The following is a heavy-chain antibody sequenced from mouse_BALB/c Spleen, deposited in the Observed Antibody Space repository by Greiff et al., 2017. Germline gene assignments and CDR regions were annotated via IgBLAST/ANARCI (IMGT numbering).Heavy chain of an antibody. CDR3: AREGGLLRYYFDY. J-gene: IGHJ2*01. V-gene: IGHV5-6-5*01. Sequence: EVQLVESGGGLVKPGGSLKLSCAASGFTFSSYAMSWVRQSPEKRLEWVASISSGGSTYYPDSVKGRFTISRDNARNILYLQMSSLRSEDTAMYYCAREGGLLRYYFDYWGQGTTLTVSS. D-gene: IGHD1-1*01. CDR2: ISSGGST. CDR1: GFTFSSYA.